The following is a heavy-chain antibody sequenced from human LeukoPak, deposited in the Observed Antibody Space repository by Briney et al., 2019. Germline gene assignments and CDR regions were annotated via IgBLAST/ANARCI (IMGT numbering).Heavy chain of an antibody. CDR3: AKDRLTTVVMGYLDY. V-gene: IGHV3-23*01. CDR2: VSATGYTT. D-gene: IGHD4-23*01. Sequence: GGSLRLSCVVSGFTLPYGMSWVRQAPGKGLEWVSYVSATGYTTSYADSVKGRFTISRDNSKNTLYLQMNSLRADDSAVYYCAKDRLTTVVMGYLDYWGQGTLVTVPS. J-gene: IGHJ4*02. CDR1: GFTLPYG.